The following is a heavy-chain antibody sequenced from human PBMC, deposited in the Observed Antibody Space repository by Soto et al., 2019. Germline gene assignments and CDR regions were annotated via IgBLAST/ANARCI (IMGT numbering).Heavy chain of an antibody. CDR3: ARDRRRFLEWFLPPSIFGPQDSGDYGMDV. Sequence: PGGSLRLSCAASGFTFSSYSMNWVRQAPGKGLEWVSYISSSSSTIYYADSVKGRFTISRDNAKNSLYLQMNSLRDEDTAVYYCARDRRRFLEWFLPPSIFGPQDSGDYGMDVWGQGTTVTVSS. D-gene: IGHD3-3*01. CDR2: ISSSSSTI. CDR1: GFTFSSYS. V-gene: IGHV3-48*02. J-gene: IGHJ6*02.